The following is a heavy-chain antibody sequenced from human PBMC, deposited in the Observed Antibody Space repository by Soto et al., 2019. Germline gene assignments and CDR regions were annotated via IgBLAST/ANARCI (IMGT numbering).Heavy chain of an antibody. V-gene: IGHV3-23*01. CDR3: AKGRGGSGSLTPRVDF. J-gene: IGHJ4*02. D-gene: IGHD3-10*01. Sequence: EVQLLESGGGLVQPGGSLRLSCAASGFTFNNYAMTWVRQAPGKGLEWVSAISGGGGTTSYADSVKGRFTASRDGSKNTLYLQMSSLRAKDTALYYCAKGRGGSGSLTPRVDFWGQGTLVTVSS. CDR1: GFTFNNYA. CDR2: ISGGGGTT.